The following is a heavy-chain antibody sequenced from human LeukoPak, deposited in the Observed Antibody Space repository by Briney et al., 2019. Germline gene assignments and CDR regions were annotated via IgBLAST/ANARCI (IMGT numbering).Heavy chain of an antibody. J-gene: IGHJ4*02. D-gene: IGHD3-16*02. CDR2: IIPIFGTA. CDR3: VRVSMITFGGVIDKGGYYFDY. Sequence: SVKVSCKASGGTFSSYAISWVRQAPGQGLEWMGGIIPIFGTANYAQKFQGRVTITADKSTSTAYMELSSLRSEDTAVYYCVRVSMITFGGVIDKGGYYFDYWGQGTLVTVSS. V-gene: IGHV1-69*06. CDR1: GGTFSSYA.